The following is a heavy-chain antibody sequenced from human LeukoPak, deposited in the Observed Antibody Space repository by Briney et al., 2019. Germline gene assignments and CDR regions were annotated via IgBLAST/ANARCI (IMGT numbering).Heavy chain of an antibody. D-gene: IGHD1-26*01. V-gene: IGHV3-21*01. J-gene: IGHJ3*02. CDR2: ISSSSSYI. CDR1: GFTFSSYS. CDR3: ARGVVGARLSAFDI. Sequence: GGSLRLSCAASGFTFSSYSMNWVRQAPGKGLEWVSSISSSSSYIYYADSVKGRFTISRDNAKNLLYLQMNSLRAEDTAVYYCARGVVGARLSAFDIWGQGTMVTVSS.